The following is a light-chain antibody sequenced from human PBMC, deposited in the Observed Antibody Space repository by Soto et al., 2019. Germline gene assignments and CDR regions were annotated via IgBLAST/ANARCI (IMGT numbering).Light chain of an antibody. J-gene: IGKJ5*01. CDR2: DAS. V-gene: IGKV1-5*01. Sequence: DIQVTQSRSTLSASVGDTCTVTCRASQSVSGWLAWYQQKPGEAPRLLIYDASALPRGVPSRFSGSGSGTKFTLTIERLQPDDFATYYCQQYNAAFGQGTRLEIK. CDR3: QQYNAA. CDR1: QSVSGW.